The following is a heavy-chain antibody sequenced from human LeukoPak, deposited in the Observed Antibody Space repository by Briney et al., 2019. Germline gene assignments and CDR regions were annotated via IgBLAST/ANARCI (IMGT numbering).Heavy chain of an antibody. D-gene: IGHD3-22*01. CDR1: GGSISSYY. CDR3: ARGDYYDSSGYYPAGYYFDY. CDR2: IYYSGST. J-gene: IGHJ4*02. V-gene: IGHV4-59*01. Sequence: SETLSLTCTVSGGSISSYYWSWIRQPPGKGLEWIGYIYYSGSTNYNPSLNSRVTISVDTSKNQFSLKLSSVTAADTAVYYCARGDYYDSSGYYPAGYYFDYWGQGTLVTVSS.